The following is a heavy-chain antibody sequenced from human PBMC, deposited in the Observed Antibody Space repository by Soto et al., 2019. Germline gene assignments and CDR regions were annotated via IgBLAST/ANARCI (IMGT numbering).Heavy chain of an antibody. V-gene: IGHV1-69*13. CDR1: GGTFSSYA. Sequence: ASVKVSCKASGGTFSSYAISWVRQAPGQGLEWMGGIIPIFGTANYAQKFQGRVTITADESTSTAYMELSSLRSEDTAVYYCARDYGNPEGYYYYYGMDVWGQGTTVTVSS. CDR3: ARDYGNPEGYYYYYGMDV. D-gene: IGHD4-4*01. CDR2: IIPIFGTA. J-gene: IGHJ6*02.